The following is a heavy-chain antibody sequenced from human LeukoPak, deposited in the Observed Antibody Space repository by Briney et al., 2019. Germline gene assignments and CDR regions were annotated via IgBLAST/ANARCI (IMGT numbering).Heavy chain of an antibody. D-gene: IGHD1-26*01. V-gene: IGHV3-20*04. CDR3: AREVPRGSYYAFDI. CDR1: GFTFDDYG. CDR2: INWNGGST. Sequence: GGSLRLSCAASGFTFDDYGMSWVRQAPGKGLEWVSGINWNGGSTGYADSVKGRFTISRDNAKNSLYLQMNSLRAEDTALYYCAREVPRGSYYAFDIWGQGTMVTVSS. J-gene: IGHJ3*02.